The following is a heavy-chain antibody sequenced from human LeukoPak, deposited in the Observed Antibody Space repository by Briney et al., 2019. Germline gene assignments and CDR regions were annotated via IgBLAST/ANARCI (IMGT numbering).Heavy chain of an antibody. J-gene: IGHJ4*02. Sequence: PGGSLRLSCAASGFTFNNYGMHWVRQAPGKGLEWVAVISYDGRNIHYPDSVKGRSTISRDISTDTLWLQMDSLRTEDTAVYYCAKGPLRGTAAAIDYWGQGTLVTVSS. CDR1: GFTFNNYG. V-gene: IGHV3-30*18. CDR3: AKGPLRGTAAAIDY. D-gene: IGHD2-2*01. CDR2: ISYDGRNI.